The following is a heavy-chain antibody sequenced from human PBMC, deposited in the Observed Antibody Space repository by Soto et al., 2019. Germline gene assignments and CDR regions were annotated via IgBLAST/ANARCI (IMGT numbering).Heavy chain of an antibody. D-gene: IGHD3-22*01. CDR1: GFTVSSNY. J-gene: IGHJ5*02. V-gene: IGHV3-66*01. Sequence: GGSLRLSCAASGFTVSSNYMSWVRQAPGKGLEWVSVIYSGGTTYYADSVKGRFTISRDNSKNTLYLQMNCLRAEDTAVYYCARNGDSSDYRGWFDPWGQGT. CDR3: ARNGDSSDYRGWFDP. CDR2: IYSGGTT.